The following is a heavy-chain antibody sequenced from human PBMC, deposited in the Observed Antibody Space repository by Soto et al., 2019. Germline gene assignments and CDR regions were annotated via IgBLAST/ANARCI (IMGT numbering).Heavy chain of an antibody. V-gene: IGHV1-18*01. Sequence: QAQLVQSGAEVKKPGASVKVSCKASGYTFTSYGISWVRQAPGQELERMGWISAYNANTNYAQKLQGRVTMTTDTSTSSAYRELRSVISDGTAVYYCARGPGSPGYWGYCYYYGMDVWCQGATVTVSS. CDR2: ISAYNANT. CDR3: ARGPGSPGYWGYCYYYGMDV. D-gene: IGHD7-27*01. J-gene: IGHJ6*02. CDR1: GYTFTSYG.